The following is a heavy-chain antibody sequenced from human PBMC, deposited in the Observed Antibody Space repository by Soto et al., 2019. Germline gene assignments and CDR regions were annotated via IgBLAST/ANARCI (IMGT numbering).Heavy chain of an antibody. V-gene: IGHV3-23*01. CDR3: ANYYGDYAGGEFFQY. D-gene: IGHD4-17*01. J-gene: IGHJ1*01. CDR2: ITGSGRST. Sequence: EVQLLESGGDLVQPGGSLRLSCALSGFTFSNYAMNWVRQAPGKGLEWVSAITGSGRSTYYAESVKGRFTISRDNSKNTLYLQMNSLRAEDTAVYYCANYYGDYAGGEFFQYWGQGTLVTVSS. CDR1: GFTFSNYA.